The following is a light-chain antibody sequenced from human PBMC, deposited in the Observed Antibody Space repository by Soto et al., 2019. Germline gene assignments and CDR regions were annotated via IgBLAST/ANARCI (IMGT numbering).Light chain of an antibody. V-gene: IGKV3-15*01. CDR1: HSVGSN. CDR3: HQRQSWPRT. J-gene: IGKJ1*01. CDR2: VAS. Sequence: IVMTQSPATLSVSPGERATLSCRASHSVGSNVAWYQQKPGQAPRLLIYVASTRATGIPARFSGSGSGTEFTLTISSLQSEDFAMYYCHQRQSWPRTFGQGTKVDIK.